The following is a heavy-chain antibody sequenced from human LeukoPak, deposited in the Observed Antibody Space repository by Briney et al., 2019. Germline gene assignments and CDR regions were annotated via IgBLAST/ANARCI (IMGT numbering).Heavy chain of an antibody. D-gene: IGHD2-21*02. J-gene: IGHJ4*02. CDR2: INPNSGGT. CDR3: ARAYCGGDCYPVDY. CDR1: GYTFTVYY. V-gene: IGHV1-2*06. Sequence: ASVKVSCKASGYTFTVYYMHWVRQAPGQGLEWMGRINPNSGGTNYAQKFQGRVTMTRDTSISTAYMELSRLRSDDTAVYYCARAYCGGDCYPVDYWGQGTLVTVSP.